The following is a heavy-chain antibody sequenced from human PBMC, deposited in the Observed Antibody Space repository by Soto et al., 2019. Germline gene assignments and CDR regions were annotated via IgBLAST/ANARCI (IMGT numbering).Heavy chain of an antibody. J-gene: IGHJ5*02. Sequence: SETLSLTCAVSGGSISSGGYSWSWIRQPPGKGLEWIGYIYHSGSTYYNPSLKSRVTISVDTSKNQFSLNLTSVTAADTAVYYCARHQSHSSSYVDPWGQGTLVTVSS. CDR2: IYHSGST. CDR1: GGSISSGGYS. D-gene: IGHD6-13*01. V-gene: IGHV4-30-2*01. CDR3: ARHQSHSSSYVDP.